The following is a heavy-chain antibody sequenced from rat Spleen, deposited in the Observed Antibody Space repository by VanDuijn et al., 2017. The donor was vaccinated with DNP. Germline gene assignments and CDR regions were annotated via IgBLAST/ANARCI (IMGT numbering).Heavy chain of an antibody. D-gene: IGHD1-4*01. CDR3: ARSRLPGYYPFAC. CDR2: ISTSGSRA. Sequence: EVQLVESGGGLVQPGRSLKLSCAASGFTFSNYYMAWVRQAPKKGLEWVATISTSGSRAYYPDSVKGRFTISRDDAKSSLYLQMNSLKFEDTATYYCARSRLPGYYPFACWGQGTLVTVSS. CDR1: GFTFSNYY. V-gene: IGHV5-25*01. J-gene: IGHJ3*01.